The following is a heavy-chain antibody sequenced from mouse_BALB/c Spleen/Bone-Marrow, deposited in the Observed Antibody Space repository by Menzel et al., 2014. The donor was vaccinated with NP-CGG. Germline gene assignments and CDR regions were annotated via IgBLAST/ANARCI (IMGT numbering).Heavy chain of an antibody. CDR2: ISTGSSTI. J-gene: IGHJ4*01. CDR1: GFTFSSFG. V-gene: IGHV5-17*02. D-gene: IGHD2-3*01. Sequence: EVQGVESGGGLVQPGGSRELSCAASGFTFSSFGMHWVRQAPEKGLEWVAYISTGSSTIYYADTVKGRFTISRDNPKNTLFLQMTSLRSEDTAMYYCARSDGAMDYWGQGTSVTVSS. CDR3: ARSDGAMDY.